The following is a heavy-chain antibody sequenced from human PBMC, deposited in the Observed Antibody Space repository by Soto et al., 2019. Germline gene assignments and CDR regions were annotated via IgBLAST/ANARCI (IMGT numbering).Heavy chain of an antibody. Sequence: SETLSLTCAVYGGSFSDYYWSWIRQSPGKGLEWIGEINHSGSINYNPSLRSRVTISVDKSKNQLSLKVDSVTAADTAFYYCVRGNDNYDFWNNWSLDPWGQGTLVTVSS. J-gene: IGHJ5*02. CDR1: GGSFSDYY. V-gene: IGHV4-34*01. CDR2: INHSGSI. D-gene: IGHD3-3*01. CDR3: VRGNDNYDFWNNWSLDP.